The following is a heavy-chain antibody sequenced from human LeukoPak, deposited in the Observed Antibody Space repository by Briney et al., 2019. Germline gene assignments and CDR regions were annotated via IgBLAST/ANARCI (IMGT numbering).Heavy chain of an antibody. CDR2: MNPKSGNT. CDR1: GYTFTNYD. V-gene: IGHV1-8*01. CDR3: ARDQDIVVVVAALRQREMGGFDP. Sequence: GASVKVSCKASGYTFTNYDINWVRQATGQGPEWMGWMNPKSGNTGYARKFQGRVTMTRNTSISTAYMELSSLRSDDTAVYYCARDQDIVVVVAALRQREMGGFDPWGQGTLVTVSS. D-gene: IGHD2-15*01. J-gene: IGHJ5*02.